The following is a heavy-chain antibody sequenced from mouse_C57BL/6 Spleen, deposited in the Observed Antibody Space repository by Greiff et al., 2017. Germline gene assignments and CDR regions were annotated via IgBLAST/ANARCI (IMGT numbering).Heavy chain of an antibody. CDR2: IYPSDSET. J-gene: IGHJ1*03. CDR1: GYTFTSYW. V-gene: IGHV1-61*01. Sequence: QVQLQQPGAELVRPGSSVKLSCKASGYTFTSYWMDWVKQRPGQGLEWIGNIYPSDSETHYNQKFKDKATLTVDKSSSTAYMQLSSLTSEDSAVYYCARSTSNYWYFDVWGTGTTVTVSS. CDR3: ARSTSNYWYFDV. D-gene: IGHD2-5*01.